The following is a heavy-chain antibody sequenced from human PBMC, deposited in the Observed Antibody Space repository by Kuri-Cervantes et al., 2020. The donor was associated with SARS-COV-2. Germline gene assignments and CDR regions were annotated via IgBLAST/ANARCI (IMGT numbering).Heavy chain of an antibody. D-gene: IGHD1-26*01. CDR1: GLTFSSYG. V-gene: IGHV3-33*06. Sequence: GGSLRLSCAASGLTFSSYGMNWVRQAPGKGLEWVAVIWYDGSNKYYADSVKGRFTISRDNSKNTLYLQMNSLRAEDTSLYYCAKDPSRNSGSDFDYWGQGTLVTVS. J-gene: IGHJ4*02. CDR3: AKDPSRNSGSDFDY. CDR2: IWYDGSNK.